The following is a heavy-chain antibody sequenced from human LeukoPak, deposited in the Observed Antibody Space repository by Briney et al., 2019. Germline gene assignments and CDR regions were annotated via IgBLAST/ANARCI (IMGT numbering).Heavy chain of an antibody. Sequence: GGSLRLSWAASGFTFSSYGMHWVRQAPGKGLEWVAFIRYDGSNKYYADSVKGRFTISRDNAKNSLYLQMNSLRAEDMALYYCAKGVGVVVSDAFDIWGQGTMVTVSS. CDR3: AKGVGVVVSDAFDI. CDR1: GFTFSSYG. V-gene: IGHV3-30*02. J-gene: IGHJ3*02. CDR2: IRYDGSNK. D-gene: IGHD2-2*01.